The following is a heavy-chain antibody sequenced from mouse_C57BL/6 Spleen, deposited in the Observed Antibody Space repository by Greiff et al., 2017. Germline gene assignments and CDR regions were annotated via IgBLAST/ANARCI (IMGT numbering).Heavy chain of an antibody. CDR3: TQLRLPSWFAY. Sequence: EVQGVESGGGLVQPGGSMKLSCAASGFTFSDAWMDWVRQSPEKGLEWVAEIRNKANNHATYYAESVKGRFTISRDDSKSSVYLQMNSLRAEDTGIYYCTQLRLPSWFAYWGQGTLVTVSA. J-gene: IGHJ3*01. D-gene: IGHD3-2*02. CDR1: GFTFSDAW. CDR2: IRNKANNHAT. V-gene: IGHV6-6*01.